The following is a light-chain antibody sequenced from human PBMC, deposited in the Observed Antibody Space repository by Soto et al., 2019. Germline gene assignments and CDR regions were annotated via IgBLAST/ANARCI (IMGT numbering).Light chain of an antibody. J-gene: IGKJ5*01. Sequence: EIVLTQSPGTLSLSPGERATLSCRASQSVSSSYLAWYQQKPGQAPRLLIYGASSRATGIPDRFSGSGSGTDFTLTISRLAHEDFAVYYCQQYGSSPPITFGQGTRLEIK. V-gene: IGKV3-20*01. CDR3: QQYGSSPPIT. CDR2: GAS. CDR1: QSVSSSY.